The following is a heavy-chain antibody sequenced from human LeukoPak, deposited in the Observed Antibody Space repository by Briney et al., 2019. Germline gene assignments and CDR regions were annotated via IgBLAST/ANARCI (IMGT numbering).Heavy chain of an antibody. CDR3: ARARVPIAVAGLYYFDY. CDR1: GYTFTAYY. Sequence: ASVKVSCKASGYTFTAYYIHWLRQAPGQGPEWMGWIKPDSGSSHYAQKFQVRVTMTRDRSSSSAYMDLTRLKSDDTAVYYCARARVPIAVAGLYYFDYWGQGALVTVSS. V-gene: IGHV1-2*02. CDR2: IKPDSGSS. D-gene: IGHD6-19*01. J-gene: IGHJ4*02.